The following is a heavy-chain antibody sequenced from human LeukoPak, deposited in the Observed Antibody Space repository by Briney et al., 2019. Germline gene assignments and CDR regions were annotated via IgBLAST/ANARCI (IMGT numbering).Heavy chain of an antibody. CDR3: ATVYHYDSSGFSFVY. J-gene: IGHJ4*02. Sequence: GATVKISCKASGYTFTDYYMHWVQQAPGKGLEWMGRVDPEDGETIYAEKFQGRVTITADTSTDTAYMELSSLRSEDTAVYYCATVYHYDSSGFSFVYWGQGTLVTVSS. V-gene: IGHV1-69-2*01. D-gene: IGHD3-22*01. CDR1: GYTFTDYY. CDR2: VDPEDGET.